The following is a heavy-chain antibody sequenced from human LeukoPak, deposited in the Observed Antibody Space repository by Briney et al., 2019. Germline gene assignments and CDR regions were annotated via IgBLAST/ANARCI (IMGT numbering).Heavy chain of an antibody. V-gene: IGHV1-18*01. CDR2: ISAYNGNT. CDR3: ATRGTYYYDSSGPLNWFDP. Sequence: ASVKVSCKASGYTFTSYGISWVRQAPGQGLEWMGWISAYNGNTNYAQKLQGRVTMTTDTSTSTAYMELRSLRSDDTAVYYCATRGTYYYDSSGPLNWFDPWGQGTLVTVSS. J-gene: IGHJ5*02. D-gene: IGHD3-22*01. CDR1: GYTFTSYG.